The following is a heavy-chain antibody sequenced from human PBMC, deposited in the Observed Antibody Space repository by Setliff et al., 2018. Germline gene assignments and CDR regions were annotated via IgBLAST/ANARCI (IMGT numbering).Heavy chain of an antibody. Sequence: TLSLTCTVSGGSISSSSYYWGWIRQPPGKGLEWIGYIYYSGSTYYNPSLKSRVTISVDTSKNQFSLKLSSVTAADTAVYYCAREAGYYDSSGPVGVPYYYYMDVWGKGTTVTVSS. CDR2: IYYSGST. D-gene: IGHD3-22*01. CDR3: AREAGYYDSSGPVGVPYYYYMDV. J-gene: IGHJ6*03. CDR1: GGSISSSSYY. V-gene: IGHV4-31*03.